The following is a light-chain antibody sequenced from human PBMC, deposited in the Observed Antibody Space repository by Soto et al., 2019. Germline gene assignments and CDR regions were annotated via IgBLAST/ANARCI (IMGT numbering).Light chain of an antibody. J-gene: IGKJ5*01. CDR1: QSISSN. CDR3: QQYYDWPIT. Sequence: EIVMSQPPATLSVSPGEKATLSCRASQSISSNLAWYQQKPGQAPRLLIYGASTRATGIPARFSGSGSGTEFTLTISSLQSEDFAVYYCQQYYDWPITFGQGRRLEIK. V-gene: IGKV3-15*01. CDR2: GAS.